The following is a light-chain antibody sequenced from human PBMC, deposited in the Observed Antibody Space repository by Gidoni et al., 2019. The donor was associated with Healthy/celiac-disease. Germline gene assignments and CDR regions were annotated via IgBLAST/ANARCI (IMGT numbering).Light chain of an antibody. CDR1: SSDVGSYNL. Sequence: QSALTQPASVSGSSGQSITISCTGTSSDVGSYNLVSWYQQQPGKAPKLIIYEGSKRPSGVSNRFSGSKSGNTASLTISGLQAEDEADYYCCSYAGSSTWVFGGGTKLTV. CDR2: EGS. J-gene: IGLJ3*02. CDR3: CSYAGSSTWV. V-gene: IGLV2-23*01.